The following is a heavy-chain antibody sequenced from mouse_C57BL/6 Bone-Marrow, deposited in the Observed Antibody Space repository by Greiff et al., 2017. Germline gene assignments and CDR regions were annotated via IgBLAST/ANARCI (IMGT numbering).Heavy chain of an antibody. Sequence: VQLQQPGAELVKPGASVKLSCKASGYTFTSYWMHWVKQRPGQGLEWIGMIHPNSGSTNYNAKVKSKATLTVAKSSSTAYMQLSSLTSEDSAVYYCARSVFITTAVSGGFAYWGQGTLVTVSA. J-gene: IGHJ3*01. D-gene: IGHD1-1*01. CDR1: GYTFTSYW. CDR3: ARSVFITTAVSGGFAY. CDR2: IHPNSGST. V-gene: IGHV1-64*01.